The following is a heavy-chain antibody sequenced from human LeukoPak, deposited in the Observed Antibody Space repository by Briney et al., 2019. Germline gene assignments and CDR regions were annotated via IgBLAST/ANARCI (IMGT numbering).Heavy chain of an antibody. CDR3: ARQNEGGGAFDN. V-gene: IGHV5-51*01. CDR1: GYSFTNYW. J-gene: IGHJ3*02. D-gene: IGHD2-15*01. CDR2: IYPSDSDT. Sequence: GESLKISCKGSGYSFTNYWIGWVSPMPGEGLEWMGIIYPSDSDTRYRPSFQGQVTISADKSINTAYLQWSSLKASDTPMYFWARQNEGGGAFDNWGQGTMLTVSS.